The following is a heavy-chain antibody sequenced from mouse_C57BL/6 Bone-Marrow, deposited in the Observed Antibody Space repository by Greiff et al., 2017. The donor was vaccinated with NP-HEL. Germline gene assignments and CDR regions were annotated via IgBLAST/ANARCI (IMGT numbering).Heavy chain of an antibody. Sequence: EVQLHQSGPELVKPGASVKISCKASGYTFTDYYMNWVKQSHGKSLEWIGDINPNNGGTSYNQKFKGKATLTVDKSSSTAYMELRSLTSEDSAVYYCARGGFITTVVEAYGGQGTLVTVSA. D-gene: IGHD1-1*01. CDR2: INPNNGGT. J-gene: IGHJ3*01. CDR1: GYTFTDYY. CDR3: ARGGFITTVVEAY. V-gene: IGHV1-26*01.